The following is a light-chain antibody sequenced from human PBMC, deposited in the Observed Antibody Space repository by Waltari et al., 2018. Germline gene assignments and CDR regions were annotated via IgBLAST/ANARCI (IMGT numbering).Light chain of an antibody. Sequence: QSVMTQPPSASGTPGQRVTISCSGTTSNIGSNTVSWFQHLPETPPNLHIYSNNQRPSGVPDRFSASKSGTSASLVISGLQSEDEADYYCAAWEDSLDGIVVFGGGTKLTVL. CDR1: TSNIGSNT. V-gene: IGLV1-44*01. CDR2: SNN. J-gene: IGLJ2*01. CDR3: AAWEDSLDGIVV.